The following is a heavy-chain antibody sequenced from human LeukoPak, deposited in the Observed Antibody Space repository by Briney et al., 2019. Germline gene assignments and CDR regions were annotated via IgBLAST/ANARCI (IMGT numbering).Heavy chain of an antibody. D-gene: IGHD1-26*01. CDR1: GGSISSYY. V-gene: IGHV4-59*01. CDR3: ARTFVVVGATGSAFDI. CDR2: IYYSGST. Sequence: PSETLSLTCTVSGGSISSYYWSWIRQPPGKGLEWIGYIYYSGSTNYNPSLKSRVTISVDTSKNQFSLKLSSVTAADTAVYYCARTFVVVGATGSAFDIWGQGTTVTVSS. J-gene: IGHJ3*02.